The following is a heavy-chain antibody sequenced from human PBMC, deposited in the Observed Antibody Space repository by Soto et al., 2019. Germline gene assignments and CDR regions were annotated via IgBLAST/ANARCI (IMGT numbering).Heavy chain of an antibody. CDR1: GYIFTAYS. V-gene: IGHV1-46*01. Sequence: QVQLVQSGAEVKKPGASVKVSCKASGYIFTAYSMHWVRQAPVQGLEWMGVVNPSGGSTNYAQKFQGRITMARDTSTSTVYMDLSSLTSEDTAVYYCAREENCSDGICYSEYFQRWGQGTLVTVSS. J-gene: IGHJ1*01. CDR2: VNPSGGST. D-gene: IGHD2-15*01. CDR3: AREENCSDGICYSEYFQR.